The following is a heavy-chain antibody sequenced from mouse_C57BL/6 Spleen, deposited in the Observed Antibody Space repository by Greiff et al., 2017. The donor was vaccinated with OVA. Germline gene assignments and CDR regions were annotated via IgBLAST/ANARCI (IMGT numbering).Heavy chain of an antibody. D-gene: IGHD2-4*01. Sequence: VQLQQSGPELVKPGASVKIPCKASGYTFTDYNMDWVKQSHGKSLEWIGDINPNNGGTIYNQKFKGKATLTVEKSSSTAYMELRCLTSEDTAVYYCARAEYDAMDYWGQGTSVTVSS. CDR1: GYTFTDYN. V-gene: IGHV1-18*01. J-gene: IGHJ4*01. CDR3: ARAEYDAMDY. CDR2: INPNNGGT.